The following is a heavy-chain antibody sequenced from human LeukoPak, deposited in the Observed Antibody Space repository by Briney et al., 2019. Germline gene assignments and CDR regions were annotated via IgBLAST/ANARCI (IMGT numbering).Heavy chain of an antibody. Sequence: SVKVSCKAAGGTFSSYAISWVRQAPGQGLEWMGGVIHIFGTANYAQKFQGRVTITTDESTSTAYMELSSLRSEDTAVYYCARHPAARPFAPSPMYNWFDPWGQGTLVTVSS. J-gene: IGHJ5*02. V-gene: IGHV1-69*05. D-gene: IGHD6-6*01. CDR1: GGTFSSYA. CDR2: VIHIFGTA. CDR3: ARHPAARPFAPSPMYNWFDP.